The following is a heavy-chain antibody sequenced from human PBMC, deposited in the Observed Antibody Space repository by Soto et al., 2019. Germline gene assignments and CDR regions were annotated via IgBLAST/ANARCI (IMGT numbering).Heavy chain of an antibody. D-gene: IGHD1-26*01. CDR3: TTDSRTTLPEIRFDY. CDR1: GFPFNNAW. CDR2: VKSKADGGSG. Sequence: GGSLRLSCAASGFPFNNAWINWVRQVPGKGLEWVGRVKSKADGGSGDYAAPVKGRFVVSRDDSKDIVYLQMNSLKIEDTGVYYCTTDSRTTLPEIRFDYWGHGTQVTV. J-gene: IGHJ4*01. V-gene: IGHV3-15*07.